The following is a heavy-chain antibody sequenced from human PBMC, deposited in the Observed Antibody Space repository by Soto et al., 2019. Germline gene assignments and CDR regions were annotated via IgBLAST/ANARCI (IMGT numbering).Heavy chain of an antibody. J-gene: IGHJ6*02. CDR3: ARDMAAAGYGMDV. V-gene: IGHV3-53*01. CDR2: IYSGGST. CDR1: GFTVSSNY. D-gene: IGHD6-13*01. Sequence: LRLSCAASGFTVSSNYMSWVRQAPGKGLEWVSVIYSGGSTYYADSVKGRFTISRDNSKNTLYLQMNSLRAEDTAVYYCARDMAAAGYGMDVWGQGTTVTVSS.